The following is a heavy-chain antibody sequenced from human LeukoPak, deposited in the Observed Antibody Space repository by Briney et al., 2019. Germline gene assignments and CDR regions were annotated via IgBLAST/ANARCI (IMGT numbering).Heavy chain of an antibody. CDR3: ARDPFSGSYSGSAFGI. J-gene: IGHJ3*02. Sequence: GGSLRLSCAASGFTFSSYWMHWVRQAPGKGLVWVSHINGDGSTTSYADSVKGRFTISRDNAKNSLYLQMNSLRAEDTAVYYCARDPFSGSYSGSAFGIWGQGTMVTVSS. CDR1: GFTFSSYW. CDR2: INGDGSTT. D-gene: IGHD1-26*01. V-gene: IGHV3-74*01.